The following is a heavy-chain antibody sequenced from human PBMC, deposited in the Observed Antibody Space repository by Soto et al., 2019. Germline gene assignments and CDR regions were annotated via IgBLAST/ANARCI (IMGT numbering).Heavy chain of an antibody. CDR3: ARHDGSRSTDY. CDR2: IHSGST. CDR1: GVSISSDY. V-gene: IGHV4-59*08. D-gene: IGHD3-10*01. Sequence: QVQLQESGPGLVKPSGTLSLTCTVSGVSISSDYWNWIRQPPGKGLEWIGYIHSGSTTYSASLRSRVTISVDTSKNQFSLKLSSVTAADTAGYFCARHDGSRSTDYWGQGTQVTVSS. J-gene: IGHJ4*02.